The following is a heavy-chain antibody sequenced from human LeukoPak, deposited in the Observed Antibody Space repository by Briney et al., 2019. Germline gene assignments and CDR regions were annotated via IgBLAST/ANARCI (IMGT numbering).Heavy chain of an antibody. CDR3: LRGVLSGSEVS. V-gene: IGHV3-21*01. CDR1: GFSFNRHT. CDR2: ISPESGYI. Sequence: GGSLRLYCAASGFSFNRHTVNWVRQAPGKGLEWISSISPESGYIYYADSVRGRFTISRDNSKSSLHLLMNSLMVEDTAVYFCLRGVLSGSEVSWGQGTLVTVSS. D-gene: IGHD1-26*01. J-gene: IGHJ5*02.